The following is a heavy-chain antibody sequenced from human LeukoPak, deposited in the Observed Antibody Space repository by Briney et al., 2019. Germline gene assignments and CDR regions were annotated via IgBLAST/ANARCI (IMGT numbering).Heavy chain of an antibody. CDR2: ISGSGGST. D-gene: IGHD3-10*01. J-gene: IGHJ4*02. CDR3: ARVPMVRGVRLDY. Sequence: PGGSLRLSCAASGFTFSSYAMSWVRQAPGKGLEWVSAISGSGGSTYYADSVKGRFTISRDNSKNTLYLQMNSLRAEDTAVYYCARVPMVRGVRLDYWGQGTLVTVSS. V-gene: IGHV3-23*01. CDR1: GFTFSSYA.